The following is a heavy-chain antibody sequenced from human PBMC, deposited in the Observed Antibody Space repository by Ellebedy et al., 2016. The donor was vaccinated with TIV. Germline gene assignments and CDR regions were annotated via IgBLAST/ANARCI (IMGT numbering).Heavy chain of an antibody. CDR2: IYYSGST. CDR1: GGSISSYY. V-gene: IGHV4-59*01. J-gene: IGHJ4*02. Sequence: SETLSLXXTVSGGSISSYYWSWIRQPPGKGLEWIGYIYYSGSTNYNPSLKSRVTISVDTSKNQFSLKLSSVTAADTAVYYCARARSGSYSRFDYWGQGTLVTVSS. CDR3: ARARSGSYSRFDY. D-gene: IGHD1-26*01.